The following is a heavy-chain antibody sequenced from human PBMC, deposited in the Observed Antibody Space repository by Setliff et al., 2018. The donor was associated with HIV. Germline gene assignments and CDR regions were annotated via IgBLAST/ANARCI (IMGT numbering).Heavy chain of an antibody. CDR3: ARYYYDRSGSSAPYYFMDV. CDR2: IYHSGSA. J-gene: IGHJ6*03. CDR1: GGSISSGGYF. V-gene: IGHV4-4*02. D-gene: IGHD3-22*01. Sequence: PSETLSLTCTVSGGSISSGGYFWTWVRQPPGKGLEWVGEIYHSGSANYNPSLKSRVTISVDKSKNQFSLKLTSVTAADTAVYYCARYYYDRSGSSAPYYFMDVWGKGTTVTVSS.